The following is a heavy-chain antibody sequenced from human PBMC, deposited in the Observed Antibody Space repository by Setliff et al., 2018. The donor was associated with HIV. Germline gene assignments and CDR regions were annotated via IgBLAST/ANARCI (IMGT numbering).Heavy chain of an antibody. CDR1: GYTFTNYV. V-gene: IGHV1-3*01. CDR2: INADNGNT. D-gene: IGHD1-1*01. J-gene: IGHJ2*01. Sequence: ASVKVSCKASGYTFTNYVMYWVRQAPGQRLEWMGWINADNGNTKYSQKFQGRVTISRDTSASTAYMELSSLGSEGTAVYYCARERATGKPPLLNWYFDLWGRGTLVTVSS. CDR3: ARERATGKPPLLNWYFDL.